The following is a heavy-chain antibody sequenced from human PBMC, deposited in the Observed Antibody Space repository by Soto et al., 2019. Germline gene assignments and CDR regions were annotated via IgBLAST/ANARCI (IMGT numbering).Heavy chain of an antibody. CDR1: GGSISSSNW. Sequence: QVQLQESGPGLVKPSGTLSLTCAVSGGSISSSNWWRWVRQPPGKGLEWIGEIYHSGSTNYNPSLKSRVTISVDKSKNQFSLKLSSVTAADTAVYYCVRSSSWYTARDYYYYGMDVWGRGTTVTVSS. CDR2: IYHSGST. D-gene: IGHD6-13*01. V-gene: IGHV4-4*02. CDR3: VRSSSWYTARDYYYYGMDV. J-gene: IGHJ6*02.